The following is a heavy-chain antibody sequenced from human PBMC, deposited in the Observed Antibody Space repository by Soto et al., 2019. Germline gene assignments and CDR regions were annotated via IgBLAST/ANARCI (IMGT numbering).Heavy chain of an antibody. J-gene: IGHJ2*01. CDR3: AREPRCSGGSCYYPRYFDL. Sequence: QVQLVQSGAEVKKPGSSVKVSCKASGGTFSSYAISWVRQAPGQGREWMGGIIPIFGTANYAQKFQGRVTITADESTSTAYMELSSLRSEATAVYYCAREPRCSGGSCYYPRYFDLWGRGTLVTVSS. D-gene: IGHD2-15*01. CDR1: GGTFSSYA. V-gene: IGHV1-69*12. CDR2: IIPIFGTA.